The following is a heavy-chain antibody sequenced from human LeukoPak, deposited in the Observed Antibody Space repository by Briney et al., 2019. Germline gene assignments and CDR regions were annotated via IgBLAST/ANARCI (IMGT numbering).Heavy chain of an antibody. V-gene: IGHV3-23*01. CDR2: ITARGGSS. J-gene: IGHJ4*02. D-gene: IGHD3-3*01. CDR1: GFSFNSYS. CDR3: AKAPRGVVMQDY. Sequence: GGSLRLSCATSGFSFNSYSLAWVRQAPGRGLEWVSGITARGGSSYYVDSVKGRFTISRDNSKNTLYLQMNSLRAEDTAVYYCAKAPRGVVMQDYWGQGTLVTVSS.